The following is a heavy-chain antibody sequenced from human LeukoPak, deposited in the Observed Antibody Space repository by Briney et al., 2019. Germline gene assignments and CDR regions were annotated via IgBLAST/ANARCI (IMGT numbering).Heavy chain of an antibody. D-gene: IGHD2-2*01. J-gene: IGHJ4*02. V-gene: IGHV3-23*01. CDR1: GFTFSSYA. CDR2: ISGSGGST. Sequence: GGSQRLSCAASGFTFSSYAMSWVRQAPGKGLEWVSAISGSGGSTYYADSVKGRFTISRDNSKNTLYLQMNSLRAEDTAVYYCAKGRFIVVVPAAPQGYFDYWGQGTLVTVSS. CDR3: AKGRFIVVVPAAPQGYFDY.